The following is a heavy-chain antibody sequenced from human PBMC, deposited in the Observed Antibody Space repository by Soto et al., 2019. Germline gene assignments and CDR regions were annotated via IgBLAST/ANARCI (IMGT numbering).Heavy chain of an antibody. CDR3: ARARWYDAFDV. D-gene: IGHD2-15*01. J-gene: IGHJ3*01. CDR2: IFHGGNT. CDR1: GFFISSGNY. V-gene: IGHV4-38-2*01. Sequence: PSETLSLTCAVSGFFISSGNYWGWIRKPPGKGLEWSGSIFHGGNTYYNPSPKSRVTISVDMSKNQFSLKLNSVTAADTAVYYCARARWYDAFDVWGQGTVVTVSS.